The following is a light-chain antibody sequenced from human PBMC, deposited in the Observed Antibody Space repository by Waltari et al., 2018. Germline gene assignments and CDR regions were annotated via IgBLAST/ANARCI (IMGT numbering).Light chain of an antibody. CDR2: QDT. CDR1: ILGNNY. Sequence: SYELTQPPSVSVSPGQTASITCSGDILGNNYASWYQQKPGQSPLLVIYQDTNRPSGITERFSGSKSGNAATLTISGTQAMDEADYYCQALGTGAWVFGGGTKLTVL. CDR3: QALGTGAWV. V-gene: IGLV3-1*01. J-gene: IGLJ3*02.